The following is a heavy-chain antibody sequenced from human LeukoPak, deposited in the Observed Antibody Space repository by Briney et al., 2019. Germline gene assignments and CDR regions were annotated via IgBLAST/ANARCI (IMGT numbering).Heavy chain of an antibody. J-gene: IGHJ6*03. V-gene: IGHV4-59*11. CDR1: GGSISSHY. CDR3: ARGHLPYYYYMDV. Sequence: SETLSLTCTVSGGSISSHYWSWIRQPPGKGLEWSGYIYYSGSTNYNPSLKSRVTISVDTSKNQFSLKLSSVTAADTAVYYCARGHLPYYYYMDVWGKGTTLTVSS. CDR2: IYYSGST.